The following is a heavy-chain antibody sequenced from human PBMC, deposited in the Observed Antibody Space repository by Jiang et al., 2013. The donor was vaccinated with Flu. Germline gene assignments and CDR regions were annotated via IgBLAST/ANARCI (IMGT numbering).Heavy chain of an antibody. CDR1: GDSISSYY. D-gene: IGHD3-10*01. Sequence: PGLVKPSETLSLTCTVSGDSISSYYWSWIRQPPGKGLEWIGYIYYSGSTNYNPSLKSRVTISVDTSKNQFSLKLSSVTAADTAVYYCARVASQEPGRPGFGELFPKGLGAFDIWGQGTMVTVSS. CDR2: IYYSGST. CDR3: ARVASQEPGRPGFGELFPKGLGAFDI. J-gene: IGHJ3*02. V-gene: IGHV4-59*01.